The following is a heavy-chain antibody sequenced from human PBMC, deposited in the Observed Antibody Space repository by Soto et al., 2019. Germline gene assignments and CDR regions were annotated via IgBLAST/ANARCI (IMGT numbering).Heavy chain of an antibody. J-gene: IGHJ3*02. D-gene: IGHD1-7*01. V-gene: IGHV3-23*01. Sequence: GGTLRLSCAASGFTFSTYSMTWIRQAPGKGLEWVAHITATGGNTYYADSVRGRFTISRDTSGNTLYLQMNSLRAEDTALYYCAKCMQAYWNYDAHHIWGQGTMVTVSS. CDR1: GFTFSTYS. CDR2: ITATGGNT. CDR3: AKCMQAYWNYDAHHI.